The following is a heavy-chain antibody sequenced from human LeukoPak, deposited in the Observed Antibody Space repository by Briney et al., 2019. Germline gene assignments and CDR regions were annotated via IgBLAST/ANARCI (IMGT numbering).Heavy chain of an antibody. J-gene: IGHJ4*02. CDR1: GGTFSSYA. V-gene: IGHV1-69*05. CDR3: ARWARFGELLPNYFVY. CDR2: IIPIFGTA. D-gene: IGHD3-10*01. Sequence: ASVKVSCKASGGTFSSYAISWVRQAPGQGLEWMGGIIPIFGTANYAQKFQGRVTITTDESTSTAYMKLTSLTSEYTPVYYCARWARFGELLPNYFVYWGQGTLVTVSS.